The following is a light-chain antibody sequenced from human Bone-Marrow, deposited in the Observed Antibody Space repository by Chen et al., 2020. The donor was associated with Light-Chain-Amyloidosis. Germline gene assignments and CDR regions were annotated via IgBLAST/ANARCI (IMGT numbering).Light chain of an antibody. J-gene: IGKJ4*01. V-gene: IGKV3-20*01. CDR2: GSS. CDR3: QQYGTSPLT. Sequence: IVLTQSPGTLSLSPGERATLSCRASQTVTPSYLAWYQQKPGQAPRLLIYGSSSRATGIPDRFTGSGSGTDFTLTINRLEPEDFAMYYCQQYGTSPLTFGGGTKVEIK. CDR1: QTVTPSY.